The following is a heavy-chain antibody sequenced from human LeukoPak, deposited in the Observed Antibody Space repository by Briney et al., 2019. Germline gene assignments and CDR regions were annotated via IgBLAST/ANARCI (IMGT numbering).Heavy chain of an antibody. CDR1: GGSISSYY. J-gene: IGHJ4*02. CDR2: IYYSGST. D-gene: IGHD2-2*01. CDR3: ARVDGYCSSTSCYVGFDY. V-gene: IGHV4-59*01. Sequence: SETLSLTCTVSGGSISSYYWSWIRQPPGKGLEWIGYIYYSGSTNYNPSLKSRATISVDTSKNQFSLKLSSVTAADTAVYYCARVDGYCSSTSCYVGFDYWGQGTLVTVSS.